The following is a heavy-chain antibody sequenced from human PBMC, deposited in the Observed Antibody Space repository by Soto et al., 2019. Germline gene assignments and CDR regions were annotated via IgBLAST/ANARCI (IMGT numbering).Heavy chain of an antibody. D-gene: IGHD6-13*01. J-gene: IGHJ6*03. V-gene: IGHV4-59*01. CDR3: ARFPGYSSSWYDYYYMDV. Sequence: SETLSLTCTVSGGSISSYYWSWIRQPPGKGLEWIGYIYYSGSTNYNPSLKSRVTISVDTSKNQFSLKLSSVTAADTAVYYCARFPGYSSSWYDYYYMDVWGKGTTVTVSS. CDR1: GGSISSYY. CDR2: IYYSGST.